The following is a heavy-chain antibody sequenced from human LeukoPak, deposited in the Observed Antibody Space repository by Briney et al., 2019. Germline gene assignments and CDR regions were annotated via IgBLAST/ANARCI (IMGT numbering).Heavy chain of an antibody. D-gene: IGHD3-9*01. CDR3: ARAFYDILTGEDY. J-gene: IGHJ4*02. CDR2: ISSSGSTI. Sequence: GGSLRLSCAASGFTFSSYEMNWVRQAPGKGLEWVSYISSSGSTIYYADSVKGRFTISRDNAKNSLYLQMNSLRAEDTAVYYCARAFYDILTGEDYWGQGTLVTVSS. CDR1: GFTFSSYE. V-gene: IGHV3-48*03.